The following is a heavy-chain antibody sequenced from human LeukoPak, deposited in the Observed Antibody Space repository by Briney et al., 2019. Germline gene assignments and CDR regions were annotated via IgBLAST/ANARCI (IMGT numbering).Heavy chain of an antibody. CDR2: INHSGST. D-gene: IGHD3-9*01. CDR3: ARETLRYFDWFMGGYFDY. Sequence: SETLSLTCTVSGGSINSYYWSWIRQPPGKGLEWIGEINHSGSTNYNPSLKSRVTISVDTSKNQFSLKLSSVTAADTAVYYCARETLRYFDWFMGGYFDYWGQGTLVTVSS. CDR1: GGSINSYY. V-gene: IGHV4-34*01. J-gene: IGHJ4*02.